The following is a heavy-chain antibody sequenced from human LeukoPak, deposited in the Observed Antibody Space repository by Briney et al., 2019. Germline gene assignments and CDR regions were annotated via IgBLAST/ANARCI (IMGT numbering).Heavy chain of an antibody. J-gene: IGHJ4*02. CDR2: VNLQGST. V-gene: IGHV4-4*02. CDR1: GGSISNTNW. CDR3: ARGRRGYSYGSFDY. Sequence: PSETLSLTCGVSGGSISNTNWWTWVRQPPGKGLEWIGEVNLQGSTNYNPSLKSRVAISVDKSENHISLKLTSVTAADTAVYYCARGRRGYSYGSFDYWGQGTLVTVSS. D-gene: IGHD5-18*01.